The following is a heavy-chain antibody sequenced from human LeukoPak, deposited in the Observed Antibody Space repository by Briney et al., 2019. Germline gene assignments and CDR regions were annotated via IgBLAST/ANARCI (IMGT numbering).Heavy chain of an antibody. CDR3: ARDRTPYYYGSGRYFDY. D-gene: IGHD3-10*01. Sequence: GGSLRLSCAASGFTFSDYYMIWIRQAPGKGLEWVSYISSSGSTIYYADSVKGRFTISRDNAENSLYLQMNSLRAEDTAVYYCARDRTPYYYGSGRYFDYWGQGTLVTVSS. CDR1: GFTFSDYY. CDR2: ISSSGSTI. V-gene: IGHV3-11*01. J-gene: IGHJ4*02.